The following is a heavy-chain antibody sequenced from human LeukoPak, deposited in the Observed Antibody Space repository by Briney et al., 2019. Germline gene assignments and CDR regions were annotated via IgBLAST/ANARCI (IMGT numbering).Heavy chain of an antibody. D-gene: IGHD3-3*01. V-gene: IGHV3-48*01. Sequence: PGGSLRLSCAASGFTFSSYSMNWVRQAPGKGLEWVSYISSSSSTIYYADSVKGRFTISRDNAKNSLYLQMNNLRAEDTAVYYCARDHPTFGVATDYWGQGTLVTVSS. CDR3: ARDHPTFGVATDY. CDR1: GFTFSSYS. CDR2: ISSSSSTI. J-gene: IGHJ4*02.